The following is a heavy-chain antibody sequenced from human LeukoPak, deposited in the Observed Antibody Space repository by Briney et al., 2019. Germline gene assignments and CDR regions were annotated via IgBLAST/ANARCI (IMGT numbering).Heavy chain of an antibody. CDR1: GYTFTSYG. CDR2: ISAYNGNT. Sequence: ASVKVSCKASGYTFTSYGISWVRQAPRQGLEWMGWISAYNGNTNYAQKLQGRVTMTTDTSTSTAYMELRSLRSDDTAVYYCARLTAGVVVAAHHVVEAKLYHYFDYWGQGTLVTVSS. V-gene: IGHV1-18*01. D-gene: IGHD2-15*01. CDR3: ARLTAGVVVAAHHVVEAKLYHYFDY. J-gene: IGHJ4*02.